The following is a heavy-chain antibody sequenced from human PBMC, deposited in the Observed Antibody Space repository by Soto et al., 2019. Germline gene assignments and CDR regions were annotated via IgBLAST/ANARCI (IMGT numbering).Heavy chain of an antibody. V-gene: IGHV1-18*01. CDR2: ISAYNGNT. CDR1: GYTFTSYG. Sequence: ASVKVSCKASGYTFTSYGISWVRQAPGQGLEWMGWISAYNGNTNYAQKIQGRVTMTTDTSTSTAYIELRSLRSDDTAVYYCARDLERSITMVRGVILPWFDPWGQGTLVTVSS. J-gene: IGHJ5*02. CDR3: ARDLERSITMVRGVILPWFDP. D-gene: IGHD3-10*01.